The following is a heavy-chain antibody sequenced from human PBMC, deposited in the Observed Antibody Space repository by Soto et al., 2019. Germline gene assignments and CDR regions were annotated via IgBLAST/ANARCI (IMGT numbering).Heavy chain of an antibody. V-gene: IGHV1-46*03. Sequence: ASVKVSCKASGYTFTSYYMHWVRQAPGQGLEWMGIINPSGGSTSYAQKFQGRVTMTRDTSTSTVYMELSSLRSEDTAVYYCARGRVVVPAAPSRHYYYLDVWGKGTTVTVSS. CDR3: ARGRVVVPAAPSRHYYYLDV. D-gene: IGHD2-2*01. CDR2: INPSGGST. CDR1: GYTFTSYY. J-gene: IGHJ6*03.